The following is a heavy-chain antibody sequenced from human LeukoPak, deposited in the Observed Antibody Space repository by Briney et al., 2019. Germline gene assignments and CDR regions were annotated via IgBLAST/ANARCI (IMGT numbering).Heavy chain of an antibody. CDR3: ARTLPSTYGAREYYFDY. Sequence: PGGSLRLSCAASGFTFSSYWMHWVRQAPGKGLVWVSRINSDGSSTSYADSVKGRFTISRDNAKNTLYLQMNSLRAEDTAVYYCARTLPSTYGAREYYFDYWGQGTLVTVSS. CDR2: INSDGSST. V-gene: IGHV3-74*01. D-gene: IGHD3-10*01. J-gene: IGHJ4*02. CDR1: GFTFSSYW.